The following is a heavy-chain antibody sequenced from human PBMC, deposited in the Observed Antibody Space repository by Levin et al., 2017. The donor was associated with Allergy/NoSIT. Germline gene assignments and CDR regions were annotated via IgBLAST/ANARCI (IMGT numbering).Heavy chain of an antibody. D-gene: IGHD5-12*01. J-gene: IGHJ2*01. CDR2: ISGSGGST. V-gene: IGHV3-23*01. CDR1: GFTFSSYA. Sequence: GGSLRLSCAASGFTFSSYAMSWVRQAPGKGLEWVSAISGSGGSTYYADSVKGRFTISRDNSKNTLYLQMNSLRAEDTAVYYCAKEPVDIVATLSYFDLWGRGTLVTVSS. CDR3: AKEPVDIVATLSYFDL.